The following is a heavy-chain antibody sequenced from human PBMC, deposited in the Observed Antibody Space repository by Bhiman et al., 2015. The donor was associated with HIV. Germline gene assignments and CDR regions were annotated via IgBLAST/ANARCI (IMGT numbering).Heavy chain of an antibody. V-gene: IGHV3-11*04. CDR1: GFTFSDYS. CDR2: ISTTGSTI. CDR3: ARDGYGSNPMENPAFLXYHHGMDV. Sequence: QVQLVESGGGLVKPGRSLRLSCAASGFTFSDYSMSWIRQAPGKGLEWVSHISTTGSTIHYADSVKGRFTISRDNAKNSLSLQMSRLRAEDTAVYYCARDGYGSNPMENPAFLXYHHGMDVWGQGTTVTVSS. D-gene: IGHD4-23*01. J-gene: IGHJ6*02.